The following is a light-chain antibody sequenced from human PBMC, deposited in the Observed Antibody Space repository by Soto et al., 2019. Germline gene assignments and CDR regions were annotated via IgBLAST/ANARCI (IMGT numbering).Light chain of an antibody. J-gene: IGKJ2*01. CDR3: QQSYNTPPT. Sequence: DIPMTQSPSSLSASVGDRVTITCRSSQSISNYLNWYQLKPGRAPQLLIYAASNLRSGVPSRFSGSGSGTDFTLTISSLQPEDFATYSCQQSYNTPPTFGQGTRLEI. CDR1: QSISNY. CDR2: AAS. V-gene: IGKV1-39*01.